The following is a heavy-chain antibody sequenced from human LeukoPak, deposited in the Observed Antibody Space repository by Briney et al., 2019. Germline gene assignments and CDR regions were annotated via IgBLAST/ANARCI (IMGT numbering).Heavy chain of an antibody. Sequence: SQTLSLTCTVSGGSISSGSYYWSWIRQPAGKGLEWIGRIYTSGSTNYNPSLKSRVTMSVDTSKNQFSLKLSSVTAADTAVYYCATGEYYYDSSGYRRWFDYWGQGTLVTVSS. CDR1: GGSISSGSYY. V-gene: IGHV4-61*02. D-gene: IGHD3-22*01. J-gene: IGHJ4*02. CDR3: ATGEYYYDSSGYRRWFDY. CDR2: IYTSGST.